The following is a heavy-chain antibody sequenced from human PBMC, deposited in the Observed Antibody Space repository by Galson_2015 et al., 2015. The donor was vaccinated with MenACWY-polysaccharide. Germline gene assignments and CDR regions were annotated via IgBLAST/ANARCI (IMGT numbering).Heavy chain of an antibody. CDR2: IKKDGSEK. Sequence: LRLSCAASGFKFSNYWMTWVRQAPGKGLEWVANIKKDGSEKHYVDSVKGRFTISRDNALYLQMNSLRAEDTAVYFCARGYYGMDVWGQGTTVTVSS. J-gene: IGHJ6*02. V-gene: IGHV3-7*01. CDR3: ARGYYGMDV. CDR1: GFKFSNYW.